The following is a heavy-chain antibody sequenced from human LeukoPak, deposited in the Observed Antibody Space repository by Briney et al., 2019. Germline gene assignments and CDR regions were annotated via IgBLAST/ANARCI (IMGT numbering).Heavy chain of an antibody. CDR2: IYSGGVT. CDR3: ARAPSGWSDYWYFDL. D-gene: IGHD6-19*01. Sequence: PGGSLRLSCAASGFTVSSNYMSWVRQAPGKGLEWVSLIYSGGVTYYADSVKGRFIISRDNSKSTLFLQMNSLRAEDTAVYYCARAPSGWSDYWYFDLWGRGTLVTVSS. V-gene: IGHV3-53*01. CDR1: GFTVSSNY. J-gene: IGHJ2*01.